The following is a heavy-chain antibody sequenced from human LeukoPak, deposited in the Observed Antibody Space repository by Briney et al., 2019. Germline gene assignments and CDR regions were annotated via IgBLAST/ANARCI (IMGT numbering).Heavy chain of an antibody. Sequence: ASVEVSCKASGYTFTGYYMHWVRQAPGQGLEWMGWINPNSGGTNYAQKFQGRVTMTRGTSISTAYMELSRLRSDDTAVYYCAPEVGRGYFDYWGQGTLVTVSS. CDR2: INPNSGGT. CDR3: APEVGRGYFDY. J-gene: IGHJ4*02. CDR1: GYTFTGYY. V-gene: IGHV1-2*02. D-gene: IGHD1-26*01.